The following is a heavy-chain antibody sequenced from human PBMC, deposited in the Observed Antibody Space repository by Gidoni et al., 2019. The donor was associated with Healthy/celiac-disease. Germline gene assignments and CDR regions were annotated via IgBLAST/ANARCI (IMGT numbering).Heavy chain of an antibody. CDR2: IIPILGIA. D-gene: IGHD6-13*01. J-gene: IGHJ5*02. Sequence: QVQLVQSGAELKKPGSSVKVSCKASGGTFRSYAISWVRQAPGQGLEWMGRIIPILGIANYAQKFQGRVTITADKSTSTAYMELSSLRSEDTAVYYCARDSTSPYSSSPQAWGQGTLVTVSS. V-gene: IGHV1-69*04. CDR3: ARDSTSPYSSSPQA. CDR1: GGTFRSYA.